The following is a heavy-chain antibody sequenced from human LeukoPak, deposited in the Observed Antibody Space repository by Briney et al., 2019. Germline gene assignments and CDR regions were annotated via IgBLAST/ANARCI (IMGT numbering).Heavy chain of an antibody. Sequence: GGSLRLSCAVSGLTFSNSSMNWVRQAPGKGLEWVSSISSRGNYIYYADSVKGRFTISRDNAQNSPYLQMNSLRGEDTAVYYCARSGWTNWFDPWGQGTLVTVSS. J-gene: IGHJ5*02. CDR1: GLTFSNSS. CDR3: ARSGWTNWFDP. CDR2: ISSRGNYI. D-gene: IGHD3/OR15-3a*01. V-gene: IGHV3-21*06.